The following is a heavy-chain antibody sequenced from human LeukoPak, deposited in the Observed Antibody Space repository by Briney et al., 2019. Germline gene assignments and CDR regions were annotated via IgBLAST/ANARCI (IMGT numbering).Heavy chain of an antibody. V-gene: IGHV1-46*01. J-gene: IGHJ5*02. Sequence: ASVKVSCKASGYTFTNYAIHWVRQAPGQGLEWMGIINPSGGSTSYAQKFQGRVTMTRDMSTSTVYMELSSLRSEDTAVYYCAREGMTAPTGFDPWGQGTLVTVSS. CDR3: AREGMTAPTGFDP. CDR1: GYTFTNYA. CDR2: INPSGGST. D-gene: IGHD2-21*02.